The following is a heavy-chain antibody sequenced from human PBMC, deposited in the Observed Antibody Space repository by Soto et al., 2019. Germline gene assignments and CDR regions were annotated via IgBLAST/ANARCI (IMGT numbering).Heavy chain of an antibody. CDR2: VYHSGRA. Sequence: QVQLQESGPRLVKPSETLSLSCTVSGGSMRMYYWTWIRQSPGKGLEWIGYVYHSGRANYVRSLKSRVTISVDTFKNQFSLELRSVTAADTAVYYCARAGGHYYDSAAYDPNWFDAWGQGTLVTVSS. D-gene: IGHD3-22*01. V-gene: IGHV4-59*01. J-gene: IGHJ5*02. CDR3: ARAGGHYYDSAAYDPNWFDA. CDR1: GGSMRMYY.